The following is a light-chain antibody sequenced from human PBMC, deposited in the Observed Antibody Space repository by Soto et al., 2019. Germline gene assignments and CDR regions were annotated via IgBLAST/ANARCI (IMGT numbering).Light chain of an antibody. CDR1: QSVSSY. Sequence: EIVLTQSPATLSLSPGERATLSCRASQSVSSYLAWYQQKPGQAPRLLIYDASNRATGIPARFSGSGSGTDFTLTISSLDPEDFAVYYCQQRSYWPPTFGGGTKVEIK. V-gene: IGKV3-11*01. CDR3: QQRSYWPPT. CDR2: DAS. J-gene: IGKJ4*01.